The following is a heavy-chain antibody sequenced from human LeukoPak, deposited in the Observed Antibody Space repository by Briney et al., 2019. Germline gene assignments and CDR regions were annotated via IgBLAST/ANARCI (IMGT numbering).Heavy chain of an antibody. D-gene: IGHD2-2*01. V-gene: IGHV1-2*02. Sequence: ASVKVSCKASGYTGTGYYRHWVRRAPGQGPEWVGWINPNSGGTNYAQKFQGRVTMTRDTSISTAYMELSRLRSDDTAVYYCASDAGRRYCSSTSCLMGAYWGQGTLVTVSS. CDR3: ASDAGRRYCSSTSCLMGAY. J-gene: IGHJ4*02. CDR2: INPNSGGT. CDR1: GYTGTGYY.